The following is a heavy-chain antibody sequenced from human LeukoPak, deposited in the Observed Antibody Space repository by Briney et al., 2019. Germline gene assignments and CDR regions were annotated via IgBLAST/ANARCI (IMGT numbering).Heavy chain of an antibody. CDR3: AKLSTMIVENYFDY. J-gene: IGHJ4*02. CDR2: ISSSGSTI. Sequence: PGGSLRLSCAASGFTFSSYEMNWVRQAPGKGLEWVSYISSSGSTIYYADSVKGRFTISRDNAKNSLYLQMNSLRAEDTAVYYCAKLSTMIVENYFDYWGQGTLVTVSS. V-gene: IGHV3-48*03. CDR1: GFTFSSYE. D-gene: IGHD3-22*01.